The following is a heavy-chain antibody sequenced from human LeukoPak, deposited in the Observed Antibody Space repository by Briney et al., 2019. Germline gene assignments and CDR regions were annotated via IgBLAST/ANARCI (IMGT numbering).Heavy chain of an antibody. CDR1: GYTLTELS. CDR3: ATAGKAMAHFDY. V-gene: IGHV1-24*01. J-gene: IGHJ4*02. D-gene: IGHD5-18*01. Sequence: AASVKVSCTVSGYTLTELSMHWVRQAPGKGLEWMGGFDPEDGETIYAQEFQGRVTMTEDTSTDTAYMELSSLRSEDTAVYYCATAGKAMAHFDYWGQGTLVTVSS. CDR2: FDPEDGET.